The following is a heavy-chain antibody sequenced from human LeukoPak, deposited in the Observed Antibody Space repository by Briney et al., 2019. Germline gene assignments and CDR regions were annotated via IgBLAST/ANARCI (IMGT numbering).Heavy chain of an antibody. CDR1: GFTVSNNY. V-gene: IGHV3-53*01. CDR3: ARGGGAYCGGDCFRAFDI. Sequence: GGSLRLSCAISGFTVSNNYMSWVRQPPGKGLDWVSVIYSGGSTYYADSVKGRFTISRDTSKNTLYLQMNSLRAEDTAVYYCARGGGAYCGGDCFRAFDIWGQGTMVTVSP. D-gene: IGHD2-21*02. CDR2: IYSGGST. J-gene: IGHJ3*02.